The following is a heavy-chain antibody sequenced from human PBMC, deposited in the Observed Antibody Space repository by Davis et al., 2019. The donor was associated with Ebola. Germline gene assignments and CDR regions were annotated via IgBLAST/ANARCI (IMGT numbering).Heavy chain of an antibody. J-gene: IGHJ6*04. D-gene: IGHD3-9*01. CDR2: INPNSGGT. CDR1: GYTFTSYG. V-gene: IGHV1-2*06. Sequence: ASVKVSCKASGYTFTSYGISWVRQAPGQGLEWMGRINPNSGGTNYAQKFQGRVTMTRDTSTSTVYMELSSLRSEDTAVYYCARQYYDILISYGMDVWGKGTTVTVSS. CDR3: ARQYYDILISYGMDV.